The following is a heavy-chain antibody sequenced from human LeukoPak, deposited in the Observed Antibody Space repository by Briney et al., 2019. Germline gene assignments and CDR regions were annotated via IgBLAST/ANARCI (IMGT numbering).Heavy chain of an antibody. J-gene: IGHJ6*03. Sequence: GGSLRLSCAASGFTFDDYGMSWVRQAPGKGLEWVSGINWNGGSTGYADSVKGRFTISRDNAKISLYLQMNSLRAEDTALYYCARGSTKYSSSWYSYYYYYYMDVWGKGTTVTVSS. D-gene: IGHD6-13*01. CDR2: INWNGGST. CDR3: ARGSTKYSSSWYSYYYYYYMDV. CDR1: GFTFDDYG. V-gene: IGHV3-20*04.